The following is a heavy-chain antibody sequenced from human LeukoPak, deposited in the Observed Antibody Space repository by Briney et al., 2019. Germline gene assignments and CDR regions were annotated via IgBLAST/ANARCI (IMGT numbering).Heavy chain of an antibody. CDR2: ISAYNGNT. CDR1: GYTFTSYG. V-gene: IGHV1-18*01. D-gene: IGHD3-3*01. Sequence: ASVKVSCKASGYTFTSYGISWVRQAPGQGLEWMGWISAYNGNTNYAQKLQGRVTITADESTSTAYMELSSLRSEDTAVYYCARDHRLDFWSGLQWESNWFDPWGQGTLVTVSS. CDR3: ARDHRLDFWSGLQWESNWFDP. J-gene: IGHJ5*02.